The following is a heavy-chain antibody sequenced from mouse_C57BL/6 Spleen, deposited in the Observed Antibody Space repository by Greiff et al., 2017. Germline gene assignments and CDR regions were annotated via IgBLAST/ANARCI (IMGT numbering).Heavy chain of an antibody. Sequence: EVMLVESGGGLVKPGGSLKLSCAASGFTFSDYGMHWVRQAPEKGLEWVVYISSGSSTIYYADTVQGRFTISRDNAKNTLFLQMTSLGSEDTAMYDCARLYSNYDYYAMDYWGQGTSVTVSS. CDR3: ARLYSNYDYYAMDY. V-gene: IGHV5-17*01. CDR1: GFTFSDYG. D-gene: IGHD2-5*01. J-gene: IGHJ4*01. CDR2: ISSGSSTI.